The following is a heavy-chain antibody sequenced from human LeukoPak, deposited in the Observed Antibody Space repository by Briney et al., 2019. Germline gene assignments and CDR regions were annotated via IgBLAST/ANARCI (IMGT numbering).Heavy chain of an antibody. CDR2: IYSGGST. V-gene: IGHV3-53*01. CDR1: GFTVSSNY. D-gene: IGHD1-1*01. J-gene: IGHJ3*02. Sequence: GGSLRLSCAASGFTVSSNYMSWVRQAPGKGLERVSVIYSGGSTYYADSVKGRFTISRDNSKNTLYLQMNSLRAEDTAVYYCARVRTDAFDIWGQGTMVTVSS. CDR3: ARVRTDAFDI.